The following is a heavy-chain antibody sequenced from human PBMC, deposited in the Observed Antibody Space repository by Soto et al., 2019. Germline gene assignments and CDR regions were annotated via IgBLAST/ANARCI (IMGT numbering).Heavy chain of an antibody. V-gene: IGHV4-34*01. CDR1: RGPLSGYG. J-gene: IGHJ4*02. Sequence: SETPSLRWGVYRGPLSGYGWTWIRHPPGTGLEWIGGVNSDWIIKGSSSVKARLKISLDTFKKEVSLEMTCVNAADTAVYYCGRVVIKMAIQSIDSWGPGALVTVSS. CDR3: GRVVIKMAIQSIDS. CDR2: VNSDWII.